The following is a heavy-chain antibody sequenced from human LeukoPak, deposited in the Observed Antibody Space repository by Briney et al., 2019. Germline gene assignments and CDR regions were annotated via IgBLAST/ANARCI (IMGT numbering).Heavy chain of an antibody. CDR1: GGSFSGYY. J-gene: IGHJ4*02. V-gene: IGHV4-34*10. CDR2: IYYTGST. D-gene: IGHD5-24*01. Sequence: SETLSLTCAVYGGSFSGYYWGWIRQPPGKGLEWIGNIYYTGSTYYNPSLKSRVTMSVDTSNNQFSLKLSSVTAADTAVYYCAREPRDGYNRLDYWGQGTLVTVSS. CDR3: AREPRDGYNRLDY.